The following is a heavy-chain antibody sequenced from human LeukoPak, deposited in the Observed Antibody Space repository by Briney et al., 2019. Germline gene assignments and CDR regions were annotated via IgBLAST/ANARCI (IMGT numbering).Heavy chain of an antibody. Sequence: GGSLRLSCAASGFTFSSFEMSWVRQAPGKGLEWVSAISGSGGSAYYADSVKGRFTISRDNSRNSLSPQMNSLRAEDTALYYCAKTGYSSGWYRIWDYWGQGTLVTVSP. CDR3: AKTGYSSGWYRIWDY. J-gene: IGHJ4*02. V-gene: IGHV3-23*01. D-gene: IGHD6-19*01. CDR1: GFTFSSFE. CDR2: ISGSGGSA.